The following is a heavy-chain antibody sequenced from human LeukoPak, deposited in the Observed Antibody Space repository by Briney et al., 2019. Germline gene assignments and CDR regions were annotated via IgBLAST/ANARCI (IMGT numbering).Heavy chain of an antibody. CDR3: ARARYYYYMDV. CDR2: IYSGGST. J-gene: IGHJ6*03. CDR1: GFTVSSNN. V-gene: IGHV3-66*01. Sequence: GGSQRLSCAASGFTVSSNNMSWVRKAPGKGLEWVSVIYSGGSTYYADSVKGRFTISRDNSKNTLYLQMNSLRAEDTAVYYCARARYYYYMDVWGKGTTVTISS.